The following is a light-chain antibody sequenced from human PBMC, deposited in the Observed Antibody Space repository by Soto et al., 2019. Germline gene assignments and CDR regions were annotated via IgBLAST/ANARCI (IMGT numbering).Light chain of an antibody. CDR1: QSVSNTY. CDR2: DAS. J-gene: IGKJ3*01. CDR3: QQYGSSPL. Sequence: EIVLTQSPGTLSLSPGERATLSCRASQSVSNTYLAWYQQKPGQAPRLLIYDASSRATGIPDRFSGSGSGTDFTLTISILEPEDLAVYYCQQYGSSPLFGPGTKVDIK. V-gene: IGKV3-20*01.